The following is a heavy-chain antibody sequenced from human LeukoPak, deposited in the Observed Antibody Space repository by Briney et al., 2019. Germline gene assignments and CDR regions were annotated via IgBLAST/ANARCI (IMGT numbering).Heavy chain of an antibody. CDR3: AKGIGGYYDSDGAFDI. D-gene: IGHD3-22*01. CDR1: GFTFDGYA. J-gene: IGHJ3*02. V-gene: IGHV3-9*01. Sequence: GGSLRLSCAASGFTFDGYAMHWVRQAPGKGLQWVSGISWNSGSIGYADSVEGRFTISRDNAKNSLYLQMNSLRAEDTALYYCAKGIGGYYDSDGAFDIWGQGTMVTVSS. CDR2: ISWNSGSI.